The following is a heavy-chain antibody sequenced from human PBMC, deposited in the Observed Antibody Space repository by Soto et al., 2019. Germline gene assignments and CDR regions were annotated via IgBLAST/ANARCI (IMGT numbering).Heavy chain of an antibody. D-gene: IGHD1-26*01. Sequence: EVQLLESGGGLVQPGGSLRLSCAASGFTFSTYTMTWFRQAPGKGLEWVSAITGGSNTYYADSVKGRLTISRDNSKKTLYLKKNSLRVEDTAVYYCAKGSGSHYDYFDYWGRGTLVTVSS. V-gene: IGHV3-23*01. CDR2: ITGGSNT. J-gene: IGHJ4*02. CDR1: GFTFSTYT. CDR3: AKGSGSHYDYFDY.